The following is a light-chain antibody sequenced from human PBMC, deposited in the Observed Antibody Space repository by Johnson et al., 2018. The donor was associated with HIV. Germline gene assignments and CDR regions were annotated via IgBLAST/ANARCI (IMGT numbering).Light chain of an antibody. J-gene: IGLJ1*01. CDR2: ENN. Sequence: QSVLTQPPSVSVAPGQKVTISCSGSSSNIGNNYVSWYQQLPGTAPKLLIFENNKRPSGIPDRFSGSKSGTSATLDITGLQTGDAPDYYCATWDNSLKGVFGTGTKVTVL. CDR3: ATWDNSLKGV. V-gene: IGLV1-51*02. CDR1: SSNIGNNY.